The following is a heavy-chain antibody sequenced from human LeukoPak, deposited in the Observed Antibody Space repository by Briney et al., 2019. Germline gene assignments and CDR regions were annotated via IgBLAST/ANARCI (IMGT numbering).Heavy chain of an antibody. CDR1: GFTVSSNY. V-gene: IGHV3-53*01. Sequence: GSLRLSCAASGFTVSSNYMSWVRQAPGKGLEWVSVIYSGGSTYYADSVKGRFTISRDNSKNTLYLQMNSLRAEDTAVYYCARDQSRYSSSSVYYGMDVWGQETTVTVSS. D-gene: IGHD6-6*01. CDR3: ARDQSRYSSSSVYYGMDV. CDR2: IYSGGST. J-gene: IGHJ6*02.